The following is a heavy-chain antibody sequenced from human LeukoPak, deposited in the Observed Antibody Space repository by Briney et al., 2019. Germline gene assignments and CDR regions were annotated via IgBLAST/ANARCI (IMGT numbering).Heavy chain of an antibody. V-gene: IGHV3-23*01. Sequence: GGALVLSCAASGFALSTYALSWVRPAPGKGLEWVSTISGSGANTYYADSVRGRFTISRDNPKNTLYLHMNSLRAEDTAVYYCAKERAGYTNPYYFDYWGQGTLVTVSA. J-gene: IGHJ4*02. CDR1: GFALSTYA. CDR3: AKERAGYTNPYYFDY. D-gene: IGHD3-16*02. CDR2: ISGSGANT.